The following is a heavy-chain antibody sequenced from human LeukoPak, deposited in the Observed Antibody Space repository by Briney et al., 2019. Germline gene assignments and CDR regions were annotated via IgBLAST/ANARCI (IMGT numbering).Heavy chain of an antibody. CDR3: ARISGVTIRS. CDR2: ISWNSGSI. CDR1: GSTFDDYV. Sequence: GGSLRLSCVASGSTFDDYVMHWVRQPPGKGLEWVSGISWNSGSIGYADSVKDRFTISRDNAKNSLYLQMSSLRVEDTAVYYCARISGVTIRSWGQGTLVTVSS. D-gene: IGHD4-17*01. V-gene: IGHV3-9*01. J-gene: IGHJ4*02.